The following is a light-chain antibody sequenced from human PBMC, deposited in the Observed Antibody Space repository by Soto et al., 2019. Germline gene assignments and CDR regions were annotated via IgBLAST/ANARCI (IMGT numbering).Light chain of an antibody. CDR2: GVT. CDR3: SSYTTSSTWV. Sequence: QSALTQPPSASGSPGQAVTIPCTGTYSDIGAYNYVSWYQKHPGKAPKLMISGVTNRPAGVSNRFSGSKSGNTASLTITGLQAEDEADYYCSSYTTSSTWVFGGGTKLTVL. CDR1: YSDIGAYNY. J-gene: IGLJ2*01. V-gene: IGLV2-14*01.